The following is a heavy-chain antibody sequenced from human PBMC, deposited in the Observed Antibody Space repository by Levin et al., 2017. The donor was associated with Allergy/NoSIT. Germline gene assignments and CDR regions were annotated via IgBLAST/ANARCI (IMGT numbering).Heavy chain of an antibody. V-gene: IGHV3-30*18. CDR3: AKGGASGSGSVYKWFDS. CDR1: GFSFSLYG. Sequence: GESLKISCAASGFSFSLYGMHWARQAPGKGLEWVAVIAYDGTNQYYADSVEGRFTISRDDSKNTLYLQMNTLRTEDTAVYYCAKGGASGSGSVYKWFDSWGQGTLVTVSS. D-gene: IGHD3-10*01. CDR2: IAYDGTNQ. J-gene: IGHJ5*01.